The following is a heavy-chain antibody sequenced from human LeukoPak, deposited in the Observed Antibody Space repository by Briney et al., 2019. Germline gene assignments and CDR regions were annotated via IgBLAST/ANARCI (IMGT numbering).Heavy chain of an antibody. D-gene: IGHD1-26*01. Sequence: GESLRISCQGSEYSFATYWIAWLRQTPGKGLEWMGIIYPSDSDTRYSPSFQGQVTISADKSIKTAYLQWSSLKASDTAMYYCARPLQGIVGATGFDYWGQGTLVTVSS. CDR1: EYSFATYW. CDR2: IYPSDSDT. CDR3: ARPLQGIVGATGFDY. V-gene: IGHV5-51*01. J-gene: IGHJ4*02.